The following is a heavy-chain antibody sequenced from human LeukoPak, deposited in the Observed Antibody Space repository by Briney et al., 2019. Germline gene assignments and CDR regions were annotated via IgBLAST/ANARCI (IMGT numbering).Heavy chain of an antibody. CDR2: IYPGDSDT. Sequence: GESLKISCKGSGYSFTSYWIGWVRQMPGKGLEWMGIIYPGDSDTRYSPSSQGQVTISADKSISTAYLQWSSLKASDTAMYYCARPSYYDSSRGDAFDIWGQGTMVAVSS. J-gene: IGHJ3*02. D-gene: IGHD3-22*01. CDR3: ARPSYYDSSRGDAFDI. V-gene: IGHV5-51*01. CDR1: GYSFTSYW.